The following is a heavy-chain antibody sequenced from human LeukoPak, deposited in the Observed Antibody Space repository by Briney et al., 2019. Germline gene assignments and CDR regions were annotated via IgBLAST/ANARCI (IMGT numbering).Heavy chain of an antibody. D-gene: IGHD2-15*01. J-gene: IGHJ5*02. CDR3: ARLSGGSP. V-gene: IGHV5-51*01. Sequence: GESLKISWKASGYSFTSYWIGWVRQLPGKGLGWVGTFFPADSDTIYSPPFEGQVTISADKSISTAYLQGSSVRGSDTAIYYCARLSGGSPWGQGTLVTVSS. CDR1: GYSFTSYW. CDR2: FFPADSDT.